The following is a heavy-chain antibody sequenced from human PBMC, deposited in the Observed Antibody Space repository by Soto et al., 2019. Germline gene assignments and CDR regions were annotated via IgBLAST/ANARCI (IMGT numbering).Heavy chain of an antibody. J-gene: IGHJ4*02. CDR2: IIPIFGTA. CDR3: AGVSGRKVYYYDSSGYLDY. V-gene: IGHV1-69*01. Sequence: QVQLVQSGAEVKKPGSSVKVSCKASGGTFSSYAISWVRQAPGQGLEWMGGIIPIFGTANYAQKFQGRVTITADESTSTAYMELSSLRSEDTAVYYCAGVSGRKVYYYDSSGYLDYWGQGTLVTVSS. D-gene: IGHD3-22*01. CDR1: GGTFSSYA.